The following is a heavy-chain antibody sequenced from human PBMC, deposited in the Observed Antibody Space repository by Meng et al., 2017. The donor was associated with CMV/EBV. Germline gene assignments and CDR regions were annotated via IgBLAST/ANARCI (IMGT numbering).Heavy chain of an antibody. CDR3: ARMEVGGGSCYSDY. Sequence: QGQLVKAGAEVKKPWALVKVSCKASGYTFTSYGISWVRQAPGQGLEWMGWISAYNGNTNYAQKLQGRVTMTTDTSTSTAYMELRSLRSDDTAVYYCARMEVGGGSCYSDYWGQGTLVTVSS. D-gene: IGHD2-15*01. CDR2: ISAYNGNT. CDR1: GYTFTSYG. J-gene: IGHJ4*02. V-gene: IGHV1-18*01.